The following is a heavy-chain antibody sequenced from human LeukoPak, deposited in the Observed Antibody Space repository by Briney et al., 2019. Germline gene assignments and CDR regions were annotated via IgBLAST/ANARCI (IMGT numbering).Heavy chain of an antibody. D-gene: IGHD6-6*01. CDR3: ARAMGYSSSGAPDYFDY. Sequence: PSETLSLTCAVYGGSFSGYYWSWIRQPPGKGLEWIGEINHSGSTNYNPSLKSRVTISVDTSKNQFSLKLSSVTAADTAVYYCARAMGYSSSGAPDYFDYWGQGTLVTVSS. CDR1: GGSFSGYY. V-gene: IGHV4-34*01. CDR2: INHSGST. J-gene: IGHJ4*02.